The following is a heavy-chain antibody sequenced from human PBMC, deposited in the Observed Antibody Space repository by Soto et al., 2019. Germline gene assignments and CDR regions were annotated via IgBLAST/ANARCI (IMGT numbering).Heavy chain of an antibody. J-gene: IGHJ6*03. V-gene: IGHV1-18*01. D-gene: IGHD3-10*01. CDR2: ISAYNGNT. CDR1: GYTFTSYG. CDR3: ARATPPVWFGAHRDYYYYYYMDV. Sequence: ASVKVSCKASGYTFTSYGISWVRQAPGQGLEWMGWISAYNGNTNYAQKLQGRVTMTPDTSTSTAYMELRSLRSDDTAVYYCARATPPVWFGAHRDYYYYYYMDVWGKGTTVTVSS.